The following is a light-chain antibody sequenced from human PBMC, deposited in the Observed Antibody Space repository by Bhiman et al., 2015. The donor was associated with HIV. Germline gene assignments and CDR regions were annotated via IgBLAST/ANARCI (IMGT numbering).Light chain of an antibody. J-gene: IGLJ1*01. Sequence: YELTQPPSVSVYPGQTASITCSGDKLGEQYVCWYQQRAGQSPVLVMYYDGDRPSGIPERFSGSNSGNTATLTISRVEAGDEADYYCQVWDSSSGHPSYVFGTGTKVTVL. CDR3: QVWDSSSGHPSYV. V-gene: IGLV3-1*01. CDR1: KLGEQY. CDR2: YDG.